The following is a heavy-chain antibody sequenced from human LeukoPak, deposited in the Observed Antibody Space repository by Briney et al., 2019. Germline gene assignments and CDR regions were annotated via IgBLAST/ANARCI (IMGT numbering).Heavy chain of an antibody. D-gene: IGHD3-10*01. J-gene: IGHJ6*02. CDR2: INPNSGGT. V-gene: IGHV1-2*02. CDR1: GYTFTGYY. CDR3: ASPGGSGSPQLATYYYYGMDV. Sequence: ASVKVSCKASGYTFTGYYKHWVRQAPGQGLEWMGWINPNSGGTNYAQKFQGRVTMTRDTSISTAYMELSRLRSDDTAVYYCASPGGSGSPQLATYYYYGMDVWGQGTTVTVSS.